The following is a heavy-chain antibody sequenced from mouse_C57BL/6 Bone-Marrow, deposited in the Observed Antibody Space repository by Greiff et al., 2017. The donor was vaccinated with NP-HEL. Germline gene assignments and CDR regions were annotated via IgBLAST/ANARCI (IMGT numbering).Heavy chain of an antibody. Sequence: EVQLQQSGTVLARPGASVKMSCKTSGYTFTSYWMHWVNQRPGQGLEWIGAIYPGNSDTSYNQKFKGKAKLTAVTSASTAYMELSSLTNEDSAVYYCTNNRRLRWYFDVWGTGTTVTVSS. CDR3: TNNRRLRWYFDV. CDR2: IYPGNSDT. J-gene: IGHJ1*03. V-gene: IGHV1-5*01. D-gene: IGHD2-4*01. CDR1: GYTFTSYW.